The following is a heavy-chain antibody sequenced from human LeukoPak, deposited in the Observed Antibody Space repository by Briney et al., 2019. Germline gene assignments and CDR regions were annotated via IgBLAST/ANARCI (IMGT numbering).Heavy chain of an antibody. D-gene: IGHD2-2*01. V-gene: IGHV3-23*01. J-gene: IGHJ3*02. Sequence: GGSLRLSCAASGFSFSSYAMSWVRQAPGKGLEWVSAISGSGGSTYYADSVKGRFTISRDNSKNTLYLQMNSLRAEDTAVYYCAKSGIPAALFDAFDTWGQGTMVTVSS. CDR1: GFSFSSYA. CDR3: AKSGIPAALFDAFDT. CDR2: ISGSGGST.